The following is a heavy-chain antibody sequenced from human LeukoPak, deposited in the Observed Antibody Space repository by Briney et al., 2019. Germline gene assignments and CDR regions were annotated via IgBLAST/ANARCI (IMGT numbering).Heavy chain of an antibody. D-gene: IGHD6-13*01. J-gene: IGHJ4*02. CDR2: IYYSGST. CDR1: GGSISSYY. Sequence: ETLSLTCTVSGGSISSYYWSWIRQPPGKGLEWIGYIYYSGSTNYNPSLKSRVTISVDTSKNQFSLKLSSVTAADTAVYYCARAPDSSSWYWGPDYWGQGTLVTVSS. V-gene: IGHV4-59*08. CDR3: ARAPDSSSWYWGPDY.